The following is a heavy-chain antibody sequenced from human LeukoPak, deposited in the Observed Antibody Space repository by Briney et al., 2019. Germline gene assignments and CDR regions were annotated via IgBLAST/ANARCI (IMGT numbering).Heavy chain of an antibody. J-gene: IGHJ4*02. V-gene: IGHV3-74*01. CDR1: GINFSSYW. D-gene: IGHD3-3*01. CDR3: AKGAIFGVVISYFDY. Sequence: GGSLRLSCVASGINFSSYWMYWVRQAPGKGLVCISRIKFDGTSTTYADSVKGRFTVSRDNAKSTLYLQMNSLRAEDTAVYYCAKGAIFGVVISYFDYWGQGTLVTVSS. CDR2: IKFDGTST.